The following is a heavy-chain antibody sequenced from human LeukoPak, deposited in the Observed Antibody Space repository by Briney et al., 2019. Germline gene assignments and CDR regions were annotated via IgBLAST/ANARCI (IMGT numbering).Heavy chain of an antibody. CDR1: GFTFSSYG. CDR2: IRYDGSNK. D-gene: IGHD4-17*01. J-gene: IGHJ4*02. Sequence: GGSLRLSCAASGFTFSSYGMHWVRQAPGKGLEWVAFIRYDGSNKYYADSVKGRFTISGDNSKNTLYLQMNSLRAEDTAVYYCAKEIWPTVTTPGWTYFDYWGQGALVTVSS. V-gene: IGHV3-30*02. CDR3: AKEIWPTVTTPGWTYFDY.